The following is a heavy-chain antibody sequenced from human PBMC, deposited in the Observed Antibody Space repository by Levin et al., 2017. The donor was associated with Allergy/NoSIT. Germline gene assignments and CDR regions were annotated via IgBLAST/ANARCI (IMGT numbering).Heavy chain of an antibody. V-gene: IGHV4-34*01. CDR2: INHSGST. D-gene: IGHD5-12*01. J-gene: IGHJ4*02. CDR3: ASTFSGYVFDY. CDR1: GGSFSGYY. Sequence: SQTLSLTCAVYGGSFSGYYWSWIRQPPGKGLEWIGEINHSGSTNYNPSLKSRVTISVDTSKNQFSLKLSSVTAADTAVYYCASTFSGYVFDYWGQGTLVTVSS.